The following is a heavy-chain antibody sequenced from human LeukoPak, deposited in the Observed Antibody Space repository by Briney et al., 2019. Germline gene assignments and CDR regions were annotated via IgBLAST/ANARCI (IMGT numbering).Heavy chain of an antibody. Sequence: SETLSLTCAVSGGSMSSGSYHWNWIRQPAGKGLEWIGRIYTTGSTNYNPSLKSRVTMSVDTAKNQFSLRLNSVTAADTAVYYCARDLGGSYYDYWGQGILVTVSS. CDR2: IYTTGST. D-gene: IGHD1-26*01. V-gene: IGHV4-61*02. CDR3: ARDLGGSYYDY. CDR1: GGSMSSGSYH. J-gene: IGHJ4*02.